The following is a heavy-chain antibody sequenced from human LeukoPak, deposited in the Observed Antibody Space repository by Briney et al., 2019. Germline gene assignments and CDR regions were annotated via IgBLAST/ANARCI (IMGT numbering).Heavy chain of an antibody. Sequence: GGSLRLSCAASGFTFSDYYMSWIRQAPGKGLEWVSYISSSGSTIYYADSVKGRFTISRDNAKNSLYLQMNSLRAEDTAVYYCAKDLWFGETPPDYWGQGTLVTVSS. J-gene: IGHJ4*02. CDR3: AKDLWFGETPPDY. CDR1: GFTFSDYY. D-gene: IGHD3-10*01. CDR2: ISSSGSTI. V-gene: IGHV3-11*01.